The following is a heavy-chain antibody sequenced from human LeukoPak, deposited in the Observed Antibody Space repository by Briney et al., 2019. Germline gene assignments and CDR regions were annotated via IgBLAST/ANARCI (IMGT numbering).Heavy chain of an antibody. CDR2: INPNSGGT. Sequence: ASVKVSCKASGYTFTCYYMHWVRQAPGQGLEWMGWINPNSGGTNYAQKFQVRVTMTRDTSISTAYMELSRLTSDDTAVYYCARRYYDSSGEGAFDIWGQGTMVTVSS. CDR1: GYTFTCYY. J-gene: IGHJ3*02. CDR3: ARRYYDSSGEGAFDI. V-gene: IGHV1-2*02. D-gene: IGHD3-22*01.